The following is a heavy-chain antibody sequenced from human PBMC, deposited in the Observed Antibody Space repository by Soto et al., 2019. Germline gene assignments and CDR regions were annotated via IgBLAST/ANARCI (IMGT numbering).Heavy chain of an antibody. CDR1: GYTFTNYG. CDR3: AIDERDSCSGGDCFYFDY. CDR2: ISTYNSNT. D-gene: IGHD2-21*02. J-gene: IGHJ4*02. Sequence: QVQLVQSGGEVKKPGASVKVSCKASGYTFTNYGISWVRQAPGQGLEWLGWISTYNSNTNSAPRLQGRLTMTTDTYTSTDYMELRSMTSDDTAVYYCAIDERDSCSGGDCFYFDYWGQGTLVTVSS. V-gene: IGHV1-18*04.